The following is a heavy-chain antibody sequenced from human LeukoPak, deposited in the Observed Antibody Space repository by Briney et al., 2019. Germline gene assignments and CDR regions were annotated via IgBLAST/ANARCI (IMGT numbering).Heavy chain of an antibody. V-gene: IGHV3-23*01. J-gene: IGHJ1*01. Sequence: PGGSLRLSCAASGFTFNSYAMSWVRQAPGKGLEWVSAISGSGGSTYYADSVKGRFTISRDNSKNTLYLQMNSLRAEDTAVYYCAKDLPPGIAVAGIFQHWGQGTLVTVSS. CDR1: GFTFNSYA. CDR2: ISGSGGST. CDR3: AKDLPPGIAVAGIFQH. D-gene: IGHD6-19*01.